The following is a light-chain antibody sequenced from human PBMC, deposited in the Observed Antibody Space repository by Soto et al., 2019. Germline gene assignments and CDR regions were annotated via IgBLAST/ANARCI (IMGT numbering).Light chain of an antibody. CDR2: GAS. CDR3: LQDFNYPWT. CDR1: QGIGKD. V-gene: IGKV1-6*01. J-gene: IGKJ1*01. Sequence: AIEMTQSPSSLSASVGDTVTITCRASQGIGKDLAWFQQRPGKAPKLLIYGASGLQNGVPSRFSGSGSGTDFTLTISSLQPEDFATYFCLQDFNYPWTFGQGTKVEI.